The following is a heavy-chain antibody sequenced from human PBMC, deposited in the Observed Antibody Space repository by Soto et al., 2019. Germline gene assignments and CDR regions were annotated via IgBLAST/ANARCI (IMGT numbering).Heavy chain of an antibody. V-gene: IGHV4-59*11. CDR2: VYYSGST. CDR1: GGSISGHY. J-gene: IGHJ4*02. D-gene: IGHD6-19*01. CDR3: ARGGWYNDF. Sequence: SETLSLTCTVSGGSISGHYWSWIRQPPGERLEWIGYVYYSGSTNYNPSLNSRVTMSVDTSKNQFTLKMSSVTAEDTAVYYCARGGWYNDFWGQGTLVTVSS.